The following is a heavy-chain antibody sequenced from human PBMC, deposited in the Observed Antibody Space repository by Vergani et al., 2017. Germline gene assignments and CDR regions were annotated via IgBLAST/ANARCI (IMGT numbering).Heavy chain of an antibody. CDR2: IYYSGST. CDR1: GGSISSYY. J-gene: IGHJ3*02. V-gene: IGHV4-39*01. CDR3: ARIRDDSYGIYAFDI. Sequence: QVQLQESGPGLVKPSETLSLTCTVSGGSISSYYWGWIHQPPGKGLEWIGSIYYSGSTYYNPSLKSRVTIAVDTSKNQFSLKLSSVTAADTAVYYCARIRDDSYGIYAFDIWGQGKMVTVSS. D-gene: IGHD5-18*01.